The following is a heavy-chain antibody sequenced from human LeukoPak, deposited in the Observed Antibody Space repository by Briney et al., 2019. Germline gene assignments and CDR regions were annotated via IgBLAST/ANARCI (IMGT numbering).Heavy chain of an antibody. CDR2: ISSSGGST. CDR1: GFTFSSYG. J-gene: IGHJ6*03. D-gene: IGHD3-22*01. V-gene: IGHV3-23*01. Sequence: PGGSLRLSCAASGFTFSSYGMSWVRQAPGKGLEWVSAISSSGGSTYYADSVKGRFTISRDNSKNTLYLQMNSLRAEDTSVYYCAKDGYWDTMIVVVIPVLYYMDVWGKGTTVTISS. CDR3: AKDGYWDTMIVVVIPVLYYMDV.